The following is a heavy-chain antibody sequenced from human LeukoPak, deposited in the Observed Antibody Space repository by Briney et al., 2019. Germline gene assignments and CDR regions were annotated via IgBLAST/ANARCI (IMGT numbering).Heavy chain of an antibody. D-gene: IGHD6-13*01. CDR2: IYYSGGTT. J-gene: IGHJ2*01. CDR3: ARGIPSVAAGTGWYFDL. V-gene: IGHV4-59*01. Sequence: SETLSLTCTVSGGSISGYYWSWIRQPPGKGLEWIGYIYYSGGTTNCNPSLKSRVTISVDTSKNQFSLKLTSVTAADTAVYYCARGIPSVAAGTGWYFDLWGRGTLVTVSS. CDR1: GGSISGYY.